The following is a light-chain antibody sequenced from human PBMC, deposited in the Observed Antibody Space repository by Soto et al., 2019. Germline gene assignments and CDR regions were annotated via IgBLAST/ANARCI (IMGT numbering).Light chain of an antibody. CDR1: QSVSNNY. J-gene: IGKJ1*01. CDR3: QQYGGSPPQT. Sequence: ESVLTQSPGTLSVSPGERATLSCRASQSVSNNYLARYQQKPGQAPRLLIYDVSSRATGIPDRFSGSGSGTDFTLIISRLEPEDSAVYYCQQYGGSPPQTFGQGTKVDIK. CDR2: DVS. V-gene: IGKV3-20*01.